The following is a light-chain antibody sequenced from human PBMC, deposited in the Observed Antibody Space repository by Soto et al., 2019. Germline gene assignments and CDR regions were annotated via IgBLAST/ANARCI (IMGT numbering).Light chain of an antibody. CDR3: QQYNNWPPDT. CDR2: GAS. V-gene: IGKV3-15*01. J-gene: IGKJ2*01. CDR1: QSVNNN. Sequence: EIILTQSQASLSVSPGERATLSCRASQSVNNNLAWYQQKRGQAPRLLIYGASTRATGIPGRFRGSGSGTEFTLTITSLQSEDFAVYFCQQYNNWPPDTFGQGTKLEIK.